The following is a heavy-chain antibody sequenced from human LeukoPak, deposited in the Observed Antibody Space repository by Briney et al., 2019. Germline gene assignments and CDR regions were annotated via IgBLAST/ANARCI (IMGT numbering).Heavy chain of an antibody. J-gene: IGHJ6*03. D-gene: IGHD3-22*01. CDR3: ARSSEGRYYYDSSGFSYYYYYMDV. CDR2: IYYSGSP. CDR1: GGSISSYY. Sequence: PSETLSLTCTVSGGSISSYYWSWIRQPPGKGLEWIGYIYYSGSPYYNPSLRSRVTISVDTSKNQFSLKLSSVTAADTAVYYCARSSEGRYYYDSSGFSYYYYYMDVWGKGTTVTISS. V-gene: IGHV4-59*01.